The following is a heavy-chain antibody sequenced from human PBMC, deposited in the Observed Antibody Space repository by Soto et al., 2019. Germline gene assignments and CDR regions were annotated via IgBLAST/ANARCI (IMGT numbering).Heavy chain of an antibody. CDR1: GGSISSSSYY. Sequence: QLQLQESGPGLVKPSATLSLTCTVSGGSISSSSYYWGWIRQPPGKGLEGIGSIYYSGSTYYNPSLQSRLAISVDTSKNQFTLKLSSVTAADTAVYYCKGYYYGSGSSLLYYYYMDVWGKGTTVTVSS. CDR3: KGYYYGSGSSLLYYYYMDV. D-gene: IGHD3-10*01. CDR2: IYYSGST. V-gene: IGHV4-39*01. J-gene: IGHJ6*03.